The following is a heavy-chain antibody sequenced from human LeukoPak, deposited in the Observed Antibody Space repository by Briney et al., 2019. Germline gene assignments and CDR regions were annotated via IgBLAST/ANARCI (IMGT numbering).Heavy chain of an antibody. D-gene: IGHD3-22*01. J-gene: IGHJ4*02. CDR2: IYNIGST. CDR3: ARGSPCDYYDSSGPFDY. Sequence: PSETLSLTCTVSGGSISRYYWSWIRQPPGKGLEWIGYIYNIGSTNYNPFLKSRVTISADTSKNQFSLKMSYVLAADTAVYYCARGSPCDYYDSSGPFDYWGQGILVTVSS. V-gene: IGHV4-59*01. CDR1: GGSISRYY.